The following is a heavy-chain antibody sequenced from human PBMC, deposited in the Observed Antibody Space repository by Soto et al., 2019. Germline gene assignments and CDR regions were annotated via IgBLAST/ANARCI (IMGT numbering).Heavy chain of an antibody. CDR2: IKQDGSEK. CDR1: GFTFSSYW. J-gene: IGHJ6*03. Sequence: EVQLVESGGGLVQPGGSLRLSCAASGFTFSSYWMSWVRQAPGKGLEWVANIKQDGSEKYYVDSVKGRFTISRDNAKNSLYLQMTSLRAEDTAVYYCARDLVDYYYYMDVWGKGTTVTVSS. CDR3: ARDLVDYYYYMDV. D-gene: IGHD2-15*01. V-gene: IGHV3-7*01.